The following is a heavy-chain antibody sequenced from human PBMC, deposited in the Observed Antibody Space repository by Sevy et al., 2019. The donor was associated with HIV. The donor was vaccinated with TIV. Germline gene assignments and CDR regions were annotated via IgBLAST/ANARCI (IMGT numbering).Heavy chain of an antibody. J-gene: IGHJ4*02. CDR1: GFTFSSYW. Sequence: GGSLRLSCAASGFTFSSYWMSWVRQAPGKGLEWVANIKQDGSEKYSVDSVKGRFTISRDNAKNSLYLQMNSLRAEDTAVYYCAIAHIQLWPISFDYWGQGTLVTVSS. CDR2: IKQDGSEK. CDR3: AIAHIQLWPISFDY. V-gene: IGHV3-7*01. D-gene: IGHD5-18*01.